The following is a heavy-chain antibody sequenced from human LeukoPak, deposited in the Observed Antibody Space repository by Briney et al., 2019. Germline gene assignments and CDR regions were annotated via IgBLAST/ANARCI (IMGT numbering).Heavy chain of an antibody. CDR1: GYTFTGYY. CDR3: ARDPVVTEYYYYGMDV. J-gene: IGHJ6*02. CDR2: INPNSGGT. Sequence: GASVKLSCKVSGYTFTGYYMHWVRRAPGQGREGMGGINPNSGGTNYAQKFQGRVTMTRDTSISTAYMELSRLRSDDTAVYYCARDPVVTEYYYYGMDVWGQGTTVTVSS. D-gene: IGHD4-23*01. V-gene: IGHV1-2*02.